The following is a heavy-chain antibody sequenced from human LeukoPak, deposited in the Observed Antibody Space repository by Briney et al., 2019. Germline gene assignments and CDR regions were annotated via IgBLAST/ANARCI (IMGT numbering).Heavy chain of an antibody. CDR2: INPNSGGT. Sequence: ASVKVSCKASGYTFTGYYMHWVRQAPGQGLEWMGWINPNSGGTNYAQKFQGRVTITRDTSISTAYMELSRLRSDDTAVYYCAREDIVLMVYAIGDFDYWGQGTLVTVSS. CDR3: AREDIVLMVYAIGDFDY. D-gene: IGHD2-8*01. V-gene: IGHV1-2*02. CDR1: GYTFTGYY. J-gene: IGHJ4*02.